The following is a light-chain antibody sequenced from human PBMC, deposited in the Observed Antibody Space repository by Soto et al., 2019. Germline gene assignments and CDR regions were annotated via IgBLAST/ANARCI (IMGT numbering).Light chain of an antibody. CDR1: STNIGSYYG. CDR2: DNS. V-gene: IGLV1-40*01. CDR3: QTYDSRLSASI. J-gene: IGLJ2*01. Sequence: QSVLTQPPSVSGAPGQKVTISCVGSSTNIGSYYGVHWYQQLPGAAPKLLIYDNSNRPSGVADRFSGSKSGTSASLAITGLQTDDEADYFCQTYDSRLSASIFGGGTKLTDL.